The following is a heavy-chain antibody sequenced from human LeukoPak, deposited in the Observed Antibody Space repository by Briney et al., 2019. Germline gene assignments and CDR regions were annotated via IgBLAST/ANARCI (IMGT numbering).Heavy chain of an antibody. CDR2: IFISGST. CDR1: GGSIGNYY. Sequence: SETLSLPCTVSGGSIGNYYWNWIRQPPGKGLEWVGNIFISGSTNYNPALKSRVTMSLDTSKNLFSLSLRSVTAADTAVYYCAAILYRADWFDPWGQGSLVTVSS. D-gene: IGHD2-2*02. CDR3: AAILYRADWFDP. J-gene: IGHJ5*02. V-gene: IGHV4-4*09.